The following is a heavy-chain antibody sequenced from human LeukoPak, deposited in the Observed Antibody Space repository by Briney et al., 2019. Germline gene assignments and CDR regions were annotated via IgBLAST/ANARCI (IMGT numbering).Heavy chain of an antibody. V-gene: IGHV4-39*02. CDR3: ATDPIPSAVQSYWYFDL. CDR2: IYYSGST. CDR1: GGSIRSSSYY. Sequence: SETLSLTCTVSGGSIRSSSYYWGWIRQPPGKGLEWIGSIYYSGSTYYNPSLKSRVTISVDTSKNQFSLKLSSVTAADTAVYYCATDPIPSAVQSYWYFDLWGRGTLVTVSS. J-gene: IGHJ2*01. D-gene: IGHD4-11*01.